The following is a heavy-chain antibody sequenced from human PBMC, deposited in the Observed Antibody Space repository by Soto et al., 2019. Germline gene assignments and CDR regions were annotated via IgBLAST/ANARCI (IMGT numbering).Heavy chain of an antibody. CDR3: ARHPTSQYSSIWFSGAFSYCNGMDV. D-gene: IGHD6-13*01. Sequence: GESLKISCKGSGYSFTSYWISWVRQMPGKGLEWMGRIDPSDSYTNYSPSFQGHVTISADKSISTAYLQWSSLKASDTAMYYCARHPTSQYSSIWFSGAFSYCNGMDVWGQGTTVTVSS. CDR1: GYSFTSYW. J-gene: IGHJ6*02. V-gene: IGHV5-10-1*01. CDR2: IDPSDSYT.